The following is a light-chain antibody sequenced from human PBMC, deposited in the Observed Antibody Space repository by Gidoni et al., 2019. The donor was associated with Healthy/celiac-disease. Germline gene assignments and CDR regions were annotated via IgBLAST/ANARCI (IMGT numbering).Light chain of an antibody. CDR2: YKSDSDK. J-gene: IGLJ3*02. CDR3: MIWHSSAWV. V-gene: IGLV5-45*03. CDR1: SGINVGTYR. Sequence: QAVLPQPSSLSASPGASARLTCTLRSGINVGTYRIYWYQQKPGSPPQYLLRYKSDSDKQQGSGVPSRFSGSKDASANAGILLISGLQSEDEADYYCMIWHSSAWVFGGGTKLTVL.